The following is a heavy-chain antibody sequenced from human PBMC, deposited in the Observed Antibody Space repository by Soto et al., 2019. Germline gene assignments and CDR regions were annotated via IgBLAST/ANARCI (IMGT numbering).Heavy chain of an antibody. CDR2: INHSGST. Sequence: SETLSLTCAVYGGSFSGYYWSWIRQPPGKGLEWIGEINHSGSTNYNPSLKSRVTISVDTSKNQFSLKLSSVTAADTAVYYCARGRYSSSFPSRPPVPYSWFDPWGQGTLVTVSS. CDR1: GGSFSGYY. D-gene: IGHD6-6*01. CDR3: ARGRYSSSFPSRPPVPYSWFDP. V-gene: IGHV4-34*01. J-gene: IGHJ5*02.